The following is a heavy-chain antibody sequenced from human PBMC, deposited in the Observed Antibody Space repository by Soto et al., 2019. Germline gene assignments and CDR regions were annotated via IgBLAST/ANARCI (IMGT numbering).Heavy chain of an antibody. D-gene: IGHD2-15*01. Sequence: QVLLVESGGGVVQPGRSLRLSCAGSGFTFSNYGLHWVRQAPGKGLDWVSFISFDGSHKYYADSVKGRFTISRDNSNNLLYLDMDSLTTEDTAVYYCAKDGAPRYCSRSSCHPAGAYWGQGTLVTVSS. CDR3: AKDGAPRYCSRSSCHPAGAY. J-gene: IGHJ4*02. CDR1: GFTFSNYG. V-gene: IGHV3-30*18. CDR2: ISFDGSHK.